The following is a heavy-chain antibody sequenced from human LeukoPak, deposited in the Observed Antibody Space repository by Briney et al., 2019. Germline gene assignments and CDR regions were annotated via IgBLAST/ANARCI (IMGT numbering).Heavy chain of an antibody. V-gene: IGHV4-34*01. J-gene: IGHJ4*02. CDR3: ARGEVVDY. D-gene: IGHD2-2*01. Sequence: SETLSLTCAVYGGSFSGYYWSWIRQPPGKGLEWIGEINHSGSTNYNPSLKSRVTISVDTSKNQFSLKLSSVTAADTAVYYCARGEVVDYWGQGTLVTVSS. CDR1: GGSFSGYY. CDR2: INHSGST.